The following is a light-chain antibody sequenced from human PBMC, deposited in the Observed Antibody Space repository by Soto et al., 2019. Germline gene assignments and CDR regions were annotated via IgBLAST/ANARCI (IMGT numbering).Light chain of an antibody. CDR2: AAS. Sequence: DIQMTQSPPSLSASVGDRVTITCRASQSISSYLNWFQQKPGKAPKLLIYAASFLQSGVPSRFSGSGSATDFTLTISSLQPEDPATYYCQQSYIMPRTFGQGTKVDIK. CDR3: QQSYIMPRT. V-gene: IGKV1-39*01. CDR1: QSISSY. J-gene: IGKJ1*01.